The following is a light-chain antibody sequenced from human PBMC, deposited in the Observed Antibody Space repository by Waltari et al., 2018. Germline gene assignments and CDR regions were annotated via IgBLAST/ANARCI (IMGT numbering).Light chain of an antibody. CDR2: EGS. Sequence: QSALTQPASVSRSPGQSITISCTGTSSDVGRYNLLSWYQQHPGKAPKLMIYEGSKRPSGVSNRFSGSKSGNTASLRISGLQAEDEADYYCCSYAGSSTFEVFGGGTKLTVL. V-gene: IGLV2-23*03. CDR3: CSYAGSSTFEV. J-gene: IGLJ2*01. CDR1: SSDVGRYNL.